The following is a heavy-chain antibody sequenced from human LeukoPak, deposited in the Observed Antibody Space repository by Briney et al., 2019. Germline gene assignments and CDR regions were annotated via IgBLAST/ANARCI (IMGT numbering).Heavy chain of an antibody. Sequence: SETLSLTCAVSADSFSSHYWTWIRQPPGKGLEWIGYISYIGSTNYNPSLKSRVTISIDTSKNQFSLKLSSVTAADTAVYYCARDLVTVTKGFDIWGQGTMVTVSS. CDR1: ADSFSSHY. D-gene: IGHD4-17*01. V-gene: IGHV4-59*11. CDR2: ISYIGST. CDR3: ARDLVTVTKGFDI. J-gene: IGHJ3*02.